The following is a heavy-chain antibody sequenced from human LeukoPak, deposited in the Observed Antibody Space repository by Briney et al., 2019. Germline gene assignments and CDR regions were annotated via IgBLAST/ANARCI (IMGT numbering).Heavy chain of an antibody. CDR3: ATHMRFVPMCGYSYGSFDY. CDR2: IYYSGST. V-gene: IGHV4-39*01. Sequence: PSETLSLTCTVSGGSISSSSYYWGWIRQPPGKGLEWIGSIYYSGSTYYNPSLKSRVTISVDTSKNQFSLKLSSVTAADTAVYYCATHMRFVPMCGYSYGSFDYWGQGTLVTVSS. CDR1: GGSISSSSYY. J-gene: IGHJ4*02. D-gene: IGHD5-18*01.